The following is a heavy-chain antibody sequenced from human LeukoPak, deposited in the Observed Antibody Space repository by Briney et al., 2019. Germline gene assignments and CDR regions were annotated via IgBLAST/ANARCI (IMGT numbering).Heavy chain of an antibody. CDR3: VRRQGSGYYFGIDY. J-gene: IGHJ4*02. CDR2: INWNGDST. D-gene: IGHD3-22*01. CDR1: VFTFDDYG. V-gene: IGHV3-20*04. Sequence: PGGSLRLSCAASVFTFDDYGMSWVRQTPGKGLEWVSGINWNGDSTGHADSVKGRFTISRDNAKNSLYLQMNSLRAEDTALYYCVRRQGSGYYFGIDYWGQGTLVTVSS.